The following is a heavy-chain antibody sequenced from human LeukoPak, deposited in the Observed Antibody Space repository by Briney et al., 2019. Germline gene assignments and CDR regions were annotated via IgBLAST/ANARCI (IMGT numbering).Heavy chain of an antibody. V-gene: IGHV1-18*01. D-gene: IGHD4-17*01. CDR3: ARDRTTDYGDEVGLDY. CDR1: GYTFTSYG. CDR2: ISAYNGNT. Sequence: GASVKVSCKASGYTFTSYGISWVRQAPGQGLEWMGRISAYNGNTNYAQKLQGRVTMTTDTSTSTASMELRSLRSDDTAVYYCARDRTTDYGDEVGLDYWGQGTLVTVSS. J-gene: IGHJ4*02.